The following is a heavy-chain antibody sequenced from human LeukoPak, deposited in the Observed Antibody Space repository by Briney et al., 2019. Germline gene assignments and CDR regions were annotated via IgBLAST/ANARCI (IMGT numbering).Heavy chain of an antibody. CDR3: ARGRSVRGLQVGNWFDP. Sequence: TGGSLRLSCAASGFTFSSYDMHWVRQATGKGLEWVSAIGTAGDTYYPSSVKGRFTISRENAKNSLYLQMNSLRAGDTAVYYCARGRSVRGLQVGNWFDPWGQGTLVTVSS. J-gene: IGHJ5*02. D-gene: IGHD3-10*01. CDR1: GFTFSSYD. V-gene: IGHV3-13*04. CDR2: IGTAGDT.